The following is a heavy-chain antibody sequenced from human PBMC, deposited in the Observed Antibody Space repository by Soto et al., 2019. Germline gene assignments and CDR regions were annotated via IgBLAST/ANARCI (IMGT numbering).Heavy chain of an antibody. V-gene: IGHV3-30*18. CDR2: ISDTGSSH. J-gene: IGHJ4*02. D-gene: IGHD2-2*01. CDR3: AKDRGGDCPDNSCYFGADY. Sequence: PGGSLRVSCVGSGFTFSSYVMHWVRQSPGKGLECVAVISDTGSSHYYAASVEGRFTISRENSKNTLSLHMDRLRVEDTAVYYCAKDRGGDCPDNSCYFGADYWGQGTPVTVSS. CDR1: GFTFSSYV.